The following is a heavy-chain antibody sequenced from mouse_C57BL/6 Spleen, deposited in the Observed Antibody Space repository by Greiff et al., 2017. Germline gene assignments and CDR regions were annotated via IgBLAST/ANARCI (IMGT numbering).Heavy chain of an antibody. J-gene: IGHJ3*01. Sequence: VQLQQSGPGLVKPSQSLSLTCSVTGYSITSGYYWNWIRQFPGNKLEWMGYISYDGSNNYNPSLKNRISITRDTSKNQFFLKLNSVTTEDTATYYCARGYNTFAYWGQGTLVTVSA. CDR1: GYSITSGYY. V-gene: IGHV3-6*01. CDR3: ARGYNTFAY. CDR2: ISYDGSN. D-gene: IGHD1-1*01.